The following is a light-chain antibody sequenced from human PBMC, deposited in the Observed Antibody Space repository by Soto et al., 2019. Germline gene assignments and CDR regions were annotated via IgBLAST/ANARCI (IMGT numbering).Light chain of an antibody. CDR1: QSISSSY. V-gene: IGKV3-20*01. Sequence: PGERATLSCRASQSISSSYLAWYQQKPGQAPRLLIYGASSRATGIPDRFSGSGSGTDFTLTISRLEPEDFAVYYCQQYGRTFGQGTKVEIK. CDR3: QQYGRT. J-gene: IGKJ1*01. CDR2: GAS.